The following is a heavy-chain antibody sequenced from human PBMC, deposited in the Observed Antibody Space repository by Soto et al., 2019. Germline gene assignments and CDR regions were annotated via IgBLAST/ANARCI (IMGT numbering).Heavy chain of an antibody. CDR1: GFTFSSYA. V-gene: IGHV3-64*01. CDR3: ATTIAAAGGYYFNY. J-gene: IGHJ4*02. Sequence: GGSLRLSCAASGFTFSSYAMHWVRQAPGKGLEYVSTINNNGGSTYYANSVKGRFTISRDNSKNTLYLQMGSLRAEDMAVYYCATTIAAAGGYYFNYWGQGTLVTVSS. CDR2: INNNGGST. D-gene: IGHD6-13*01.